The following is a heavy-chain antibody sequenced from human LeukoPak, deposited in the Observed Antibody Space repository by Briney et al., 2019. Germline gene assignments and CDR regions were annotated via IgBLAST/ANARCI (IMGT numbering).Heavy chain of an antibody. D-gene: IGHD6-19*01. J-gene: IGHJ4*02. CDR1: GFSFRDFG. CDR2: IWYDGSIK. Sequence: PGRSLRVSCAASGFSFRDFGMHWVRQAPGKGLEWLAIIWYDGSIKYYADSVKGRFTISRDNSKNTLYLQMNSLRAEDTAVYYCARYTHSSGFDYWGQGTLVTVSS. V-gene: IGHV3-33*01. CDR3: ARYTHSSGFDY.